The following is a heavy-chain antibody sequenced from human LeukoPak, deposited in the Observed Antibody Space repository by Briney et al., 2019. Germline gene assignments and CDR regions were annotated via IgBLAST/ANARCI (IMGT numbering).Heavy chain of an antibody. V-gene: IGHV3-7*03. CDR3: VRGMDV. CDR2: IKQDGSET. J-gene: IGHJ6*02. Sequence: PGGSLRLSCAASGFTFSSYWMTWVRRAPGKGLEWVANIKQDGSETYYVDSVRGRFTISRDNAKNSLYLQMNSLKAEDTAVYYSVRGMDVWGQGTTVTVSS. CDR1: GFTFSSYW.